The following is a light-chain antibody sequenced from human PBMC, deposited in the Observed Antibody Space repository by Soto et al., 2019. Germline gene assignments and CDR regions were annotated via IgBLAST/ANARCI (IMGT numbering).Light chain of an antibody. V-gene: IGKV3-11*01. CDR2: GGS. J-gene: IGKJ4*01. CDR1: ETVSTY. Sequence: IVLTQSPATLSLSPGERATLSCRAWETVSTYLSWYQHKPGQAPRLLIYGGSNRATGIPARFSGSGSGTDFTLTISSLEPEDSAVYYCQQRYVWLTFGGGTKVEIK. CDR3: QQRYVWLT.